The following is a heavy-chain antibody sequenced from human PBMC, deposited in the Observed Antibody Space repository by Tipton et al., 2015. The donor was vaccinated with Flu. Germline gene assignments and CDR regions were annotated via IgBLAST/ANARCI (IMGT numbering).Heavy chain of an antibody. J-gene: IGHJ4*02. V-gene: IGHV3-53*01. CDR1: GFSVSSNY. Sequence: QLVQSGGGLVQRGGSLRLSCGVSGFSVSSNYMTWVRQAPGKGLEWVSVIYSGGSTYSADSVKGRFTISRDNSKNPLYLQMNSLRAEDTAVYYCARGRGYCITTFCLLPFDSWGQGTLVTVSS. D-gene: IGHD2-2*01. CDR2: IYSGGST. CDR3: ARGRGYCITTFCLLPFDS.